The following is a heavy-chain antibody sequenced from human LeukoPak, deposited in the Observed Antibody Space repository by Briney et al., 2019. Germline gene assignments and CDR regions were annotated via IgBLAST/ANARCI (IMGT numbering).Heavy chain of an antibody. CDR3: ARIDYGDYYYYGMDV. Sequence: GGSLRLSCAAPGFTFSSYNMNWVRQAPGKGLEWVSYISSSSSTIYYADSVKGRFTISRDNAKNSLYLQMNSLRAEDTAVYYCARIDYGDYYYYGMDVWGQGTTVTVSS. V-gene: IGHV3-48*01. CDR2: ISSSSSTI. CDR1: GFTFSSYN. D-gene: IGHD4-17*01. J-gene: IGHJ6*02.